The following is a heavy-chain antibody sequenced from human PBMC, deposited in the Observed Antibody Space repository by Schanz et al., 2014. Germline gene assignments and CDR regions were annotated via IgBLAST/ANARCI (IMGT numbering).Heavy chain of an antibody. V-gene: IGHV3-23*04. CDR3: AKDHAGSDILTALGN. CDR1: GFTFSSYG. CDR2: ISGSGGST. D-gene: IGHD3-9*01. Sequence: EVQLVESGGGLVQPRGSLRLSCAASGFTFSSYGMHWVRQAPGKGLEWVSGISGSGGSTYDADSVKGRFTISRDNSKNTLYLQMNSLRAEDTAVYYCAKDHAGSDILTALGNWGQGTLVTDSS. J-gene: IGHJ4*02.